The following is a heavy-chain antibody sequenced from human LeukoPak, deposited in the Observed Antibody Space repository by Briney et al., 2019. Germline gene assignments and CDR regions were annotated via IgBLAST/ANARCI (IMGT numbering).Heavy chain of an antibody. D-gene: IGHD5-18*01. CDR2: ISSSSSYI. Sequence: PGGSLRLSCAASGFTFSSYSMNWVRQAPGKGLEWVSSISSSSSYIYYADSVKGRFTISRDNAKNSLYLQMNSLRAEDTAVYYCARVDTAMVTSGYFDYWGRGTLVTVSS. J-gene: IGHJ4*02. V-gene: IGHV3-21*01. CDR1: GFTFSSYS. CDR3: ARVDTAMVTSGYFDY.